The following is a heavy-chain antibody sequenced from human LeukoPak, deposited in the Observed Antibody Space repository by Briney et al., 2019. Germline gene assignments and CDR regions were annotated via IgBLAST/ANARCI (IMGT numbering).Heavy chain of an antibody. CDR3: ARGGLRLVRGREVDY. CDR1: GFTFSTYA. J-gene: IGHJ4*02. CDR2: ISGSGGTT. Sequence: GGSLRLSCAASGFTFSTYAITWVRQAPGKGLEWVSGISGSGGTTYYADSVRGRFTISRDNSKTTLYPQMNSLRADDTAVYYCARGGLRLVRGREVDYWGQGTLVTVSS. V-gene: IGHV3-23*01. D-gene: IGHD6-19*01.